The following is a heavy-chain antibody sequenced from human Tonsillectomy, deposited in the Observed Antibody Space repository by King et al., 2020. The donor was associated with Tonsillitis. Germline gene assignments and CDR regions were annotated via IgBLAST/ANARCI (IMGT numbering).Heavy chain of an antibody. CDR2: ISSSGSNI. D-gene: IGHD3-22*01. J-gene: IGHJ6*02. V-gene: IGHV3-11*01. CDR3: ARLEASYYDSSGQRKNYYHGMDV. CDR1: GFTFSDYY. Sequence: QLVQSGGGLVEPGGSLRLSCAASGFTFSDYYMTWIRQALGNGLEWVSYISSSGSNIYYADSVKGRFTISRDNAKNSLYLQMNSLRVEDTAVYYCARLEASYYDSSGQRKNYYHGMDVWGQGTTVTVSS.